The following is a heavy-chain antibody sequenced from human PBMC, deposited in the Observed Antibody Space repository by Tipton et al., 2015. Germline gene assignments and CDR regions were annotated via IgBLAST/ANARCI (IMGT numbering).Heavy chain of an antibody. D-gene: IGHD3-9*01. Sequence: TLSLTCTVSGGSVNSGTYYWSWIRQPPGKGLEWIGYIYYTGNTNYNPSLKSRVTISVDTSKNQFSLELSSVTAADTAVYFCARGVRVGNTGYYLDYWGQGTLVTVSS. V-gene: IGHV4-61*01. CDR2: IYYTGNT. J-gene: IGHJ4*02. CDR3: ARGVRVGNTGYYLDY. CDR1: GGSVNSGTYY.